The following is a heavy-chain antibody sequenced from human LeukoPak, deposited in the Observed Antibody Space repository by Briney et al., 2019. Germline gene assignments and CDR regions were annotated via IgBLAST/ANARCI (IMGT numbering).Heavy chain of an antibody. CDR3: ARGGSIVGATPHDTFDI. D-gene: IGHD1-26*01. CDR2: MYYSGST. CDR1: GASISNYY. J-gene: IGHJ3*02. V-gene: IGHV4-59*01. Sequence: SETLSLTCTVSGASISNYYWSWIRQPPGEGLEWIGYMYYSGSTNYNPSLKSRVTISVDTSKNQFSLKLSSVTAADTAVYYCARGGSIVGATPHDTFDIWGQGTMVTVSS.